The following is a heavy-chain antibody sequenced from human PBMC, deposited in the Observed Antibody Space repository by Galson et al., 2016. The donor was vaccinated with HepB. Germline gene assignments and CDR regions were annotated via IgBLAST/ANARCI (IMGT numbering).Heavy chain of an antibody. CDR2: INHAGSEK. CDR3: ARVVFDFHDFWSKWFDP. D-gene: IGHD3-3*01. Sequence: SLRLSCAASGFTFSTHFMTWVRQAPGRGLEWLATINHAGSEKSYVDSVEGRFTISRDNAKNSLFLQMDSLRAEDTAVYYCARVVFDFHDFWSKWFDPWDQGTLVTVSS. CDR1: GFTFSTHF. J-gene: IGHJ5*02. V-gene: IGHV3-7*01.